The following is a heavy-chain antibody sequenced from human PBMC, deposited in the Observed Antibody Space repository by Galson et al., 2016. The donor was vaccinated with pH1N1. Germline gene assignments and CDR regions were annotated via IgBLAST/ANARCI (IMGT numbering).Heavy chain of an antibody. D-gene: IGHD6-25*01. V-gene: IGHV3-7*01. CDR2: INQDGSVK. J-gene: IGHJ4*02. CDR3: AREIAAAGSY. Sequence: GLEWVANINQDGSVKYYVDPVKGRFTISRDNAKNSVYLQMNSLSAEDTAVYYCAREIAAAGSYWGQGTLVTVSS.